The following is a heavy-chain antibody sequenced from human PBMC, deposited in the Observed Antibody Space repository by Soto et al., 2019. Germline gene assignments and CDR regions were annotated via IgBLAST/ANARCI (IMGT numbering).Heavy chain of an antibody. CDR1: GDTFRSYA. Sequence: QVQLVQSGAEVKKPGSSVKGSCKASGDTFRSYAISWVRQAPGQGLEWMGGIIPMFGTANYAQNFQGRVTIIADESTSTAYMELSSLRSEDTAVYYCARPSSSSGYYLWYFDYWGQGTQVTVSS. J-gene: IGHJ4*02. CDR3: ARPSSSSGYYLWYFDY. V-gene: IGHV1-69*12. D-gene: IGHD3-22*01. CDR2: IIPMFGTA.